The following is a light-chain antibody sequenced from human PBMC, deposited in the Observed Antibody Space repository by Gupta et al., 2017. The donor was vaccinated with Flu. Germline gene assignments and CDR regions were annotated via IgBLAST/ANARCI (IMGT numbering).Light chain of an antibody. J-gene: IGKJ4*01. CDR3: QQDNNWLA. CDR1: QSVSSN. CDR2: GAS. V-gene: IGKV3-15*01. Sequence: EIVMTQSPGNLSVSPGERATLSCRASQSVSSNLAWYQQKPGQAPRLLVYGASTRATGVPDRFSGSGYGTEFTLTSSSRQYEDCAVYYGQQDNNWLAFGGGTKVEIK.